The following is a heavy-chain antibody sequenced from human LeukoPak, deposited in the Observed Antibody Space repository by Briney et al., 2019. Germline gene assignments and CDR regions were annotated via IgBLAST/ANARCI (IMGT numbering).Heavy chain of an antibody. V-gene: IGHV4-4*07. CDR1: GGSIINYY. Sequence: SETLSLTCTVSGGSIINYYWSWIRQPAGEGLEWIGRIYSDGTSKYNPSLESRVTMSVDTSKNQFSLKLSSVTTPETAFYYCAKDPVEYSSSNWFDPWGQGTLVTVSS. D-gene: IGHD6-6*01. CDR3: AKDPVEYSSSNWFDP. CDR2: IYSDGTS. J-gene: IGHJ5*02.